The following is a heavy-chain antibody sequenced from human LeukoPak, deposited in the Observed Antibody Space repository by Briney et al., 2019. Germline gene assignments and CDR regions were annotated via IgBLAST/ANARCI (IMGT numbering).Heavy chain of an antibody. CDR2: IYYSGNT. V-gene: IGHV4-39*01. CDR1: GDSISTSNSY. Sequence: SETLSLTCTVSGDSISTSNSYWGWIRQPPGKGLEWIGSIYYSGNTYYNASLKSRVTISVDTSKNQFSLKLSSVTAADTAVYYCARGRRYCSSTSCYRFDPWGQGTLVTVSS. CDR3: ARGRRYCSSTSCYRFDP. D-gene: IGHD2-2*01. J-gene: IGHJ5*02.